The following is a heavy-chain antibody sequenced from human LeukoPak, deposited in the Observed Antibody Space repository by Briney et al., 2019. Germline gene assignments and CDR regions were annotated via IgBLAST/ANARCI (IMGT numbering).Heavy chain of an antibody. Sequence: SGTLSLTCAVSGGSSSSSNWWNWVRQPPGKGLEWIGEIDHSGRTNYNPSLKSRVTISVDKSKNQISLKLSSVTAADTAVYYCARIHRYCSGGACYVLDNWGQGTLVAVSS. CDR2: IDHSGRT. CDR3: ARIHRYCSGGACYVLDN. V-gene: IGHV4-4*02. D-gene: IGHD2-15*01. J-gene: IGHJ4*02. CDR1: GGSSSSSNW.